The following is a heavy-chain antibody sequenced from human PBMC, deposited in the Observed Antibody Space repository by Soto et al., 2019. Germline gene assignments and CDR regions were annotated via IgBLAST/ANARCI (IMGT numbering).Heavy chain of an antibody. CDR3: ARDREGGYSGYDYNWFDP. Sequence: SVKVSCKASGGTFSSYAISWVRQAPGQGLEWMGGIIPIFGTANYAQKFQGRVTITADESTSTAHMELSSLRSEDTAVYYCARDREGGYSGYDYNWFDPWGQGTLVTVSS. D-gene: IGHD5-12*01. CDR2: IIPIFGTA. J-gene: IGHJ5*02. V-gene: IGHV1-69*13. CDR1: GGTFSSYA.